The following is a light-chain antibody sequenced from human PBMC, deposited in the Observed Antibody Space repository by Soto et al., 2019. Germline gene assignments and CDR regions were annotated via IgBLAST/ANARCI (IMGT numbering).Light chain of an antibody. CDR2: LNSDGSH. Sequence: QLVLTQSPSASASLGASVKLTCTLSSGHSCYAIAWHQQQPEKGPRYLMKLNSDGSHSKGDGIPDRFSGSSSGAERYLTISRRLSADEADYYCQTWGTGIHVVFGGGTMLTVL. CDR3: QTWGTGIHVV. CDR1: SGHSCYA. J-gene: IGLJ2*01. V-gene: IGLV4-69*01.